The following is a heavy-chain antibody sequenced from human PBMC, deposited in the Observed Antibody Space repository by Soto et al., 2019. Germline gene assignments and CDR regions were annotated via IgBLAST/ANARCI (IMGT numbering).Heavy chain of an antibody. V-gene: IGHV1-69*01. CDR1: GGTFSNYA. J-gene: IGHJ4*02. Sequence: QVQLVQSGAVVKKPGSSVKVSCKASGGTFSNYAISWVRQAPGQGLEWMGQIIPMFGTTNYAQKLQGRVTIPADESTSTAYMELSSLRSEDTAVYYCARLGYCSGRNCYWGQGTLVTVSS. CDR3: ARLGYCSGRNCY. D-gene: IGHD2-15*01. CDR2: IIPMFGTT.